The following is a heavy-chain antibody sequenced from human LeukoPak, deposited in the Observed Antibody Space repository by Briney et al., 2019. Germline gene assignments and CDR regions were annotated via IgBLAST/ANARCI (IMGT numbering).Heavy chain of an antibody. CDR3: ASQEEPATSFDY. CDR1: GFTVSSNY. V-gene: IGHV3-53*05. CDR2: IYSGGST. D-gene: IGHD1-14*01. Sequence: GGSLRLSCAASGFTVSSNYMSWVRQAPGKGLEGVSVIYSGGSTYYADSVKGRFTISRDNSKNTLYLQMNSLRAEDTAVYYCASQEEPATSFDYWGQGTLVTVSS. J-gene: IGHJ4*02.